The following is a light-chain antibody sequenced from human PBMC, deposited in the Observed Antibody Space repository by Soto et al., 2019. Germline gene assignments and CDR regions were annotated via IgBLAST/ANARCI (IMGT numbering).Light chain of an antibody. Sequence: EVVLTQSPATLSLSPGERATLSCRASQSVISYLAWYQQKPGQAPRLLIYDASNRATGIPARFSGSGSGTDCTLTISSLEPEDFAVYYCQQRSNWPPRLTFGGGTKVEIK. J-gene: IGKJ4*01. CDR1: QSVISY. CDR2: DAS. V-gene: IGKV3-11*01. CDR3: QQRSNWPPRLT.